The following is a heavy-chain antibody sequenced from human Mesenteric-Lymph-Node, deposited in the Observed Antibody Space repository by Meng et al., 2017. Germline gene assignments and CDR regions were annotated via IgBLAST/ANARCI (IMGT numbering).Heavy chain of an antibody. Sequence: SVKVSCKASGGTFSSYTISWVRQAPGQGLEWMGRIIPILGIANYAQKFQGRVTITADKSTSTAYMELSSLRSEDTAVYYCARVRNGYNYNPRAFDIWGQGTMVTVSS. CDR2: IIPILGIA. CDR1: GGTFSSYT. J-gene: IGHJ3*02. D-gene: IGHD5-24*01. V-gene: IGHV1-69*02. CDR3: ARVRNGYNYNPRAFDI.